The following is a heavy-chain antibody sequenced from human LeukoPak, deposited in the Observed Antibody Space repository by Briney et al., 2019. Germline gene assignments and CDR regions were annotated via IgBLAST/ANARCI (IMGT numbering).Heavy chain of an antibody. CDR3: ARDHPVVAATNSFDP. CDR1: GFTFSSYW. V-gene: IGHV3-7*03. CDR2: IKQDGSEK. D-gene: IGHD2-15*01. J-gene: IGHJ5*02. Sequence: GGSLRLSCAASGFTFSSYWMSWVRQAPGKGLEWVANIKQDGSEKYYVDSVKGRFTISRDNAKNSLYLQMNSLRAEDTAVYYCARDHPVVAATNSFDPWGQGTLVTVSS.